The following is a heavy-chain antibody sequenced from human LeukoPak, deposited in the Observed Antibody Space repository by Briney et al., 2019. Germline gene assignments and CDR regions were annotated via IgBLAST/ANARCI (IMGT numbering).Heavy chain of an antibody. D-gene: IGHD1-26*01. CDR3: ARVVHDYSGSLMDV. CDR1: GGSISSSSYY. Sequence: PSETLSLTCTVSGGSISSSSYYWGWIRQPPGKGLEWIGSIYYSGSTYYNPSLKSRVTISVDTSKNQFSLKLSSVTAADTAVYYCARVVHDYSGSLMDVWGQGTTVTVSS. J-gene: IGHJ6*02. CDR2: IYYSGST. V-gene: IGHV4-39*07.